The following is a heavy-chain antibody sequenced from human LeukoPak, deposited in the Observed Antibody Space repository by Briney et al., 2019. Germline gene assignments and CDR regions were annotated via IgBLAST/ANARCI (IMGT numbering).Heavy chain of an antibody. J-gene: IGHJ3*02. CDR1: GGTFSSYA. D-gene: IGHD1-26*01. CDR3: ARDLVEATGAFDI. V-gene: IGHV1-69*13. CDR2: ITPIFGTA. Sequence: ASVKVSCKASGGTFSSYAISWVRQAPGQGLEWMGGITPIFGTANYAQKFQGRVTITADESTSTAYVELSSLRSEDTAVYYCARDLVEATGAFDIWGQGTMVTVSS.